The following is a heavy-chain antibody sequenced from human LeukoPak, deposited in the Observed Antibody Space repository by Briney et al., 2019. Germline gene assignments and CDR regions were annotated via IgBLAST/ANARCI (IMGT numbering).Heavy chain of an antibody. Sequence: ASVKVSCKASGYTFTGYYMHWVRQAPGQGLEWMGWINPSSGGTNYAQKFQGRVTMTRDTSISTAYMELSRLRSDDTAVYYCARAKRPQVVVAAPAGYWGQGTLVTVSS. V-gene: IGHV1-2*02. J-gene: IGHJ4*02. CDR2: INPSSGGT. CDR1: GYTFTGYY. D-gene: IGHD2-15*01. CDR3: ARAKRPQVVVAAPAGY.